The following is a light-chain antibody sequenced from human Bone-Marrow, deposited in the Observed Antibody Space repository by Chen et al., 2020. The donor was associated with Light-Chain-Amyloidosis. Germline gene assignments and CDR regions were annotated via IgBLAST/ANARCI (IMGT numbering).Light chain of an antibody. CDR2: GDS. Sequence: SYVLTQPSSVSVAPGQTATFAGGGNNIGTTSVHWFQQTPGQAPLLVVYGDSDRPSGIPERLSGSNSANTATLTLSRVEPGDEADYYCQVWDRSSERPVFGGGTKLTVL. CDR3: QVWDRSSERPV. V-gene: IGLV3-21*02. J-gene: IGLJ3*02. CDR1: NIGTTS.